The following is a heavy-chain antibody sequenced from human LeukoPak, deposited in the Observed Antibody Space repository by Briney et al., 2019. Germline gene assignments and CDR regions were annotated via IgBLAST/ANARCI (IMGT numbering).Heavy chain of an antibody. CDR2: IESKTDGGTT. Sequence: PGGSLRLSCAASGFSFSDAWMSWVRQIPGKGLEWVGRIESKTDGGTTDYAAPVKGRFTISRDDSTNTLYLQMNSLRPEDTALYFCAIGADYCFPNWGQGTLVTVSS. V-gene: IGHV3-15*04. D-gene: IGHD2/OR15-2a*01. CDR3: AIGADYCFPN. J-gene: IGHJ4*02. CDR1: GFSFSDAW.